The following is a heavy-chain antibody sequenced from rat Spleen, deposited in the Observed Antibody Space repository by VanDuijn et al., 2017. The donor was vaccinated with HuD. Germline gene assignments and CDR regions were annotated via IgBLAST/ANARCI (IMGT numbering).Heavy chain of an antibody. D-gene: IGHD1-10*01. J-gene: IGHJ2*01. CDR1: GYSITSSYR. CDR2: INTAGST. CDR3: ARDNNYKAY. Sequence: EVQLQESGPGLVKPSQSLSLTCSVTGYSITSSYRWNWIRKFPGNKLEWMGYINTAGSTNYNPSLKNRISITRDTSKNQFFLQVNSVTTEDTATYYCARDNNYKAYWGQGVMVTVSS. V-gene: IGHV3-3*01.